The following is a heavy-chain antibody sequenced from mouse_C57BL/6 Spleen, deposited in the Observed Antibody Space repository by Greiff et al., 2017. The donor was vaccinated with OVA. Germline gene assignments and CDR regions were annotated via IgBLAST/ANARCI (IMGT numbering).Heavy chain of an antibody. CDR2: INPSTGGT. Sequence: EVQLQQSGPELVQPGASVKISCKASGYSFTGYYMNWVKQSPEKSLEWIGEINPSTGGTTYNQKFKAKATLTVDKSSSTAYMQLKSLTSEDSAVYYCARTTTVVADYYAKDYWGKGTSVTVSS. J-gene: IGHJ4*01. CDR3: ARTTTVVADYYAKDY. D-gene: IGHD1-1*01. V-gene: IGHV1-42*01. CDR1: GYSFTGYY.